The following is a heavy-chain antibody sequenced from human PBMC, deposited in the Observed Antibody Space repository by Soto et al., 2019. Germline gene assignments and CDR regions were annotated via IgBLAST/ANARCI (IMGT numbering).Heavy chain of an antibody. V-gene: IGHV3-48*01. J-gene: IGHJ4*02. CDR2: ISSSSSTI. CDR1: GFTFSSYS. D-gene: IGHD4-17*01. CDR3: ASWESALADYGDYRNFDY. Sequence: GGSLRLSCAASGFTFSSYSMNWVRQAPGKGLEWVSYISSSSSTIYYADSVKGRFTISRDNAKNSLYLQMNSLRAEDTAVYYCASWESALADYGDYRNFDYWGQGTLVTVSS.